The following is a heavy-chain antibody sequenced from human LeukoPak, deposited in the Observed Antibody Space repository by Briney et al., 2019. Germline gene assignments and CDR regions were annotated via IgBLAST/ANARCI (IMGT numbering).Heavy chain of an antibody. J-gene: IGHJ5*02. CDR3: ARGWRSSENGFDP. Sequence: ASVKVSCKASRYTFTSYDINWVRQATGKGLEWMGWMNPNSGNTGYAQKFQGRVTMTRNTSISTAYMELSSLRSEDTAVYYCARGWRSSENGFDPWGQGTLVTVSS. CDR1: RYTFTSYD. V-gene: IGHV1-8*01. CDR2: MNPNSGNT. D-gene: IGHD6-6*01.